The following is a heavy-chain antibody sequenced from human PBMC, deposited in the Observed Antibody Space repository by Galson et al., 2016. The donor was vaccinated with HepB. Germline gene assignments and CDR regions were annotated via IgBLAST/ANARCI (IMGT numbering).Heavy chain of an antibody. CDR3: ARGIPGSRPIGPFHP. Sequence: SVKVSCKASGYTFTNYHMHWVRQAPGQGLEWMGIINPVGDSTIYAQKFQGRLTMTRDTSTSTVYMALSGLRSEDTAVYYCARGIPGSRPIGPFHPWGQGTLVTVSS. J-gene: IGHJ5*02. V-gene: IGHV1-46*01. CDR1: GYTFTNYH. D-gene: IGHD2/OR15-2a*01. CDR2: INPVGDST.